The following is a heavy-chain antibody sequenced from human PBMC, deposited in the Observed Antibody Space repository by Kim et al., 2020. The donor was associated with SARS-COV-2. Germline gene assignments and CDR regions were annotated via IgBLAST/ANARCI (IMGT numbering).Heavy chain of an antibody. D-gene: IGHD2-2*01. V-gene: IGHV3-7*03. J-gene: IGHJ4*02. CDR2: IKQDGSEK. CDR1: GFTFSSYW. CDR3: ARGLVVPAARYYFDY. Sequence: GGSLRLSCAASGFTFSSYWMSWVRQAPGKGLEWVANIKQDGSEKYYVDSVKGRFTISRDNAKNSLYLQMNSLRAEDTAVYYCARGLVVPAARYYFDYWGQGTLVIVSS.